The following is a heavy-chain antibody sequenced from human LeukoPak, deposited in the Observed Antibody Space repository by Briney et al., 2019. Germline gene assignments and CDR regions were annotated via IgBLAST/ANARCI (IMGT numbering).Heavy chain of an antibody. CDR1: GFTFSSYW. D-gene: IGHD6-19*01. V-gene: IGHV4-4*02. CDR2: IYYSGST. CDR3: ARQVAVAGKAGFDF. Sequence: GSLRLSCAASGFTFSSYWMHWVRQAPGKGLEWIGSIYYSGSTYYNPSIKSRVTISVDTSKNQFSLKLSSVTAADTAVYYCARQVAVAGKAGFDFWGQGTLVTVSS. J-gene: IGHJ4*02.